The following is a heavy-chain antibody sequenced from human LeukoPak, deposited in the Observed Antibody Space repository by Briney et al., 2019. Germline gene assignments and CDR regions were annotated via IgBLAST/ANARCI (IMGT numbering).Heavy chain of an antibody. CDR3: AKDGLRLGELSFGYFDY. CDR2: ISGSGGST. Sequence: PGGSLRLSCAASGFTFSSYAMSWVRQAPGKGLEWVSAISGSGGSTYYADSLKGRFTISRDNSKNTLYLQMNSLRAEDTAVYYCAKDGLRLGELSFGYFDYWGQGTLVTVSS. V-gene: IGHV3-23*01. CDR1: GFTFSSYA. D-gene: IGHD3-16*02. J-gene: IGHJ4*02.